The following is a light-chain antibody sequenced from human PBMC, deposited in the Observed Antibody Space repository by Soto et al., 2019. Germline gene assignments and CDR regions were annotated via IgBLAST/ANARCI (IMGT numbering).Light chain of an antibody. V-gene: IGLV1-40*01. J-gene: IGLJ3*02. CDR2: ANN. CDR3: QSYDNSLSGAWV. CDR1: RSNLGAGYD. Sequence: QSVLTQPPSVSGAPGQGITISCTGTRSNLGAGYDVHWYQQLPGAAPKFLIYANNKRPSGVLDRFSGSKSGTSASLAITGLQAEDEADYYCQSYDNSLSGAWVFGGATKLTVL.